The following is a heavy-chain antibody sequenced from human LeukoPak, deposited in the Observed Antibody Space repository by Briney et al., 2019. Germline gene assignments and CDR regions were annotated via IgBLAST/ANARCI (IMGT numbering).Heavy chain of an antibody. CDR3: AREGGGGSWEDFDY. CDR1: GGSISSYY. V-gene: IGHV4-4*07. J-gene: IGHJ4*02. Sequence: SETLSLTCTVSGGSISSYYWSWIRQPAGKGLEWIGRIYTSGSTNYNPSLKSRVTMSVDTSKNQLSLKLSSVTAADTAVYYCAREGGGGSWEDFDYWGQGTLVTVSS. CDR2: IYTSGST. D-gene: IGHD2-15*01.